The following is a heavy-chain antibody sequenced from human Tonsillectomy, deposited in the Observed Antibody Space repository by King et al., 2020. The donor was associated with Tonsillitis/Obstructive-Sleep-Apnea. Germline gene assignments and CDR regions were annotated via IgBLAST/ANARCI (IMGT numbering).Heavy chain of an antibody. J-gene: IGHJ4*02. CDR1: GFSFDDYA. Sequence: VQLVDSGGGLVRPGRSLRLSCVASGFSFDDYAMHWVRQAPGKGLEWVSGISWNSGTIVYAGSVKGRFTISRDNAKNSLYLQMNSLRAEDTAFYYCAKDKARFLEWWGTHSVDYWGQGTLATVSS. CDR2: ISWNSGTI. CDR3: AKDKARFLEWWGTHSVDY. V-gene: IGHV3-9*01. D-gene: IGHD3-3*01.